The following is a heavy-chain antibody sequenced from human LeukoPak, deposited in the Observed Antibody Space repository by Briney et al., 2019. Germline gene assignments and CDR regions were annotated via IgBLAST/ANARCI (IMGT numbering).Heavy chain of an antibody. CDR3: AKEGPRDGYNSYYYYGMDV. V-gene: IGHV3-23*01. Sequence: PGGSLRLSCAASGFTFSSYAMSWVRQAPGKGLEGVSAISGSGGSTYYADSVKGRFTISRDNSKNTLYLQMNSLRAEDTAVYYCAKEGPRDGYNSYYYYGMDVWGQGTTVTVSS. CDR1: GFTFSSYA. CDR2: ISGSGGST. J-gene: IGHJ6*02. D-gene: IGHD5-24*01.